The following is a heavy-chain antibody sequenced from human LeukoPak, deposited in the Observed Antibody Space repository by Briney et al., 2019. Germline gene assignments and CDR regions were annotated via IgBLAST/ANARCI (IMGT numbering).Heavy chain of an antibody. V-gene: IGHV4-34*01. CDR1: GGSFSGYY. Sequence: SETLSLTCAVYGGSFSGYYWSWIRQPPGKGLEWIGEINHSGSTNYNPSLKSRVTISVDTSKNQFSLKLSSVTAADTAVYYCARGRDYGDYAGDFDYWGQGTLVTVSS. CDR2: INHSGST. CDR3: ARGRDYGDYAGDFDY. J-gene: IGHJ4*02. D-gene: IGHD4-17*01.